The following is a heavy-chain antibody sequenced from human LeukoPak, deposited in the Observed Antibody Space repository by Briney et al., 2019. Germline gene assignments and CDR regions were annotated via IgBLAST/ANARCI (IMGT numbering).Heavy chain of an antibody. Sequence: PSETLSLTCAVYGGSFSGYYWSWIRQPPGKGLEWIGEINHSGSTNYNPSLKSRVTISVDTSKNQFSLKLSSVTAADTAVCYCASGYGSGSYFYVYYFDYWGQGTLVTVSS. D-gene: IGHD3-10*01. CDR3: ASGYGSGSYFYVYYFDY. J-gene: IGHJ4*02. CDR1: GGSFSGYY. V-gene: IGHV4-34*01. CDR2: INHSGST.